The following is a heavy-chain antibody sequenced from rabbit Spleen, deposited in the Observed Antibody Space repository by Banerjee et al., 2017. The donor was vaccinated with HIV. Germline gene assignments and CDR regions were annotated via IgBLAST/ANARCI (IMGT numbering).Heavy chain of an antibody. Sequence: QSLEESGGGLVQPEGSLTLTCTASGFSFSSSYYVCWVRQAPGKGLEWIGCTGGTNGATYYASWAKGRFTISKTSSTTVTLQMTSLTAADTATYFCARDTSTSFSSYGMDLWGPGTLVTVS. CDR1: GFSFSSSYY. CDR3: ARDTSTSFSSYGMDL. J-gene: IGHJ6*01. D-gene: IGHD1-1*01. CDR2: TGGTNGAT. V-gene: IGHV1S40*01.